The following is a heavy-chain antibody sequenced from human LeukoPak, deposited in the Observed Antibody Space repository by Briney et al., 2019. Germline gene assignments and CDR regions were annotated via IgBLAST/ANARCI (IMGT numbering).Heavy chain of an antibody. Sequence: PETLSLTCTVSGGSISSYYWSWIRQPPGKGLEWIGYIYYSGSTNYNPSLKSRVTISVDTSKNQFSLKLSSVTAADTAVYYCARHPSYYDRIDYWGQGTLVTVSS. CDR3: ARHPSYYDRIDY. V-gene: IGHV4-59*08. CDR2: IYYSGST. J-gene: IGHJ4*02. CDR1: GGSISSYY. D-gene: IGHD3-22*01.